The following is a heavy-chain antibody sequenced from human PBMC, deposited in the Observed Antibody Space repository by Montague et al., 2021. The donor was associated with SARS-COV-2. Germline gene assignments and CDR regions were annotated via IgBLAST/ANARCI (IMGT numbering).Heavy chain of an antibody. CDR1: GGSISSSSYY. J-gene: IGHJ4*02. D-gene: IGHD3-22*01. V-gene: IGHV4-39*07. Sequence: SETLSLTCTVSGGSISSSSYYWGWIRQPPGKGLEWIGSIYYSGSTYYXPSLKSRVTISVDTSKNQFSLKLGSVTAADTAVYYCAREGGWLSRGSYYFDYWGQGTLVTVSS. CDR3: AREGGWLSRGSYYFDY. CDR2: IYYSGST.